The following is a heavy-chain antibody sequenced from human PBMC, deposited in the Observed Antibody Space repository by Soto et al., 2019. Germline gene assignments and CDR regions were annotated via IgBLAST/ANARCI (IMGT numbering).Heavy chain of an antibody. D-gene: IGHD3-10*01. CDR2: INPNSGGT. J-gene: IGHJ4*02. Sequence: GASVKVSCKASGYTFTGYYMHWVRQAPGQGLEWMGWINPNSGGTNYAQKFQGRVTMTRDTSISTAYMELSRLRSDDTAVYYCARSYRITMVRGVRLGFDYWGQGTLVTVSS. CDR1: GYTFTGYY. CDR3: ARSYRITMVRGVRLGFDY. V-gene: IGHV1-2*02.